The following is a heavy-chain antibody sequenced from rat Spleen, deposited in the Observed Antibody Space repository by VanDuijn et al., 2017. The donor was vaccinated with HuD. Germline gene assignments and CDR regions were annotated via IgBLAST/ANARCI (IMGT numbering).Heavy chain of an antibody. CDR3: TRDRYPGVMDA. V-gene: IGHV2-30*01. Sequence: QVQLKESGPGLVQPSQTLSLTCTVSGFSLTSYNVHWVRQPTGKGLEWMGVIWTGGSTDYNSALKSRLSISRDTSKSQVFLKMNSLQTEDTAIYFCTRDRYPGVMDAWGQGASVTVSS. D-gene: IGHD1-4*01. CDR1: GFSLTSYN. CDR2: IWTGGST. J-gene: IGHJ4*01.